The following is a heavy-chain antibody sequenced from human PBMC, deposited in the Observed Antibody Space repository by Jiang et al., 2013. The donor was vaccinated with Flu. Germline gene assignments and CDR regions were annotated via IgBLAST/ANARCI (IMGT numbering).Heavy chain of an antibody. CDR2: IRSKANSYAT. CDR1: GFTFSGSA. D-gene: IGHD6-13*01. CDR3: TSPYSSSDDYYYGMDV. J-gene: IGHJ6*02. V-gene: IGHV3-73*01. Sequence: QLVEVWGRRWSRPWGGPSKLSCAASGFTFSGSAMHWVRQASGKGLEWVGRIRSKANSYATAYAASVKGRFTISRDDSKNTAYLQMNSLKTEDTAVYYCTSPYSSSDDYYYGMDVWGQGTTVTVSS.